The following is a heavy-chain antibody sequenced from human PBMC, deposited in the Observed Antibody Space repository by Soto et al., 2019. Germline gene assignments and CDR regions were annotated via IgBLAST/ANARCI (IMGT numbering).Heavy chain of an antibody. CDR3: ARDPPPPDY. CDR1: GYTFASYA. J-gene: IGHJ4*02. V-gene: IGHV1-18*01. CDR2: ISAYNGNT. Sequence: QVQLVQSGAEVKKPGASVKVSCKASGYTFASYAISWMRQAPGQGLEGMGWISAYNGNTNYAQKLKGRVTMTTDTSTSTSYIVLRSLRSDDTAVYYCARDPPPPDYWGQGTLVTVSS.